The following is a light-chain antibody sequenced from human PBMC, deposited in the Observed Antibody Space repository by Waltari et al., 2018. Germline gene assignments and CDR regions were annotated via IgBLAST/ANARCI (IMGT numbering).Light chain of an antibody. J-gene: IGLJ2*01. Sequence: QSLLTQPPSASGTPGQRVTISCSGSWSNIGSNAVSWYQQLPGTAPKLLIHSNIRRPAGVPDRCSCSKSGTSASLVISGLQSADEADYYCSAWDDSLNGQVVFGGGTKVTVL. CDR3: SAWDDSLNGQVV. CDR1: WSNIGSNA. CDR2: SNI. V-gene: IGLV1-44*01.